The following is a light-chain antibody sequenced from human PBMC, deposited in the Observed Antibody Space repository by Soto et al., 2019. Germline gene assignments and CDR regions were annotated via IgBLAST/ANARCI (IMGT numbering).Light chain of an antibody. Sequence: QSVLTQPASVSGSPGQSITISCTGTSSDIGGYYYVSWYQHHPGKAPKLLIYQVTNRPSRASNRFSGSKSGNTASLTISGLQADDEADYYCTSYSSSDIFYVFGTGTKVTVL. CDR1: SSDIGGYYY. V-gene: IGLV2-14*01. J-gene: IGLJ1*01. CDR2: QVT. CDR3: TSYSSSDIFYV.